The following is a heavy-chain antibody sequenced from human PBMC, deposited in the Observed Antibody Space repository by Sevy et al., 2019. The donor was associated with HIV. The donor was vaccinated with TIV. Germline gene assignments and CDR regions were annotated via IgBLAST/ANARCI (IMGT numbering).Heavy chain of an antibody. D-gene: IGHD6-13*01. CDR3: TRWKAAQSIFDY. J-gene: IGHJ4*02. V-gene: IGHV3-49*04. Sequence: GGSLRLSCTASGFTFGDYAMSWVRQAPGKGLEWVAFLKSKAYGGTVDHAASVRGRFVISRDDSKTIAYLQMNDLKTEDTGVYYCTRWKAAQSIFDYWGQGALVTVSS. CDR1: GFTFGDYA. CDR2: LKSKAYGGTV.